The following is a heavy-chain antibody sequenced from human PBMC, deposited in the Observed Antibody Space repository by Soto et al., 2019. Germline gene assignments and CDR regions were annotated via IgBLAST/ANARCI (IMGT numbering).Heavy chain of an antibody. CDR1: GGSISSGGSS. D-gene: IGHD6-19*01. J-gene: IGHJ4*02. Sequence: ASETLSLTCAVSGGSISSGGSSWSWIRQPPGKGLEWIGYIYHSGSTYYNPSLKSRVTISVDRSKNQFSLKLSSVTAADTAVYYCARAGGLGAVSVHYRRQGTLVSVS. CDR3: ARAGGLGAVSVHY. CDR2: IYHSGST. V-gene: IGHV4-30-2*01.